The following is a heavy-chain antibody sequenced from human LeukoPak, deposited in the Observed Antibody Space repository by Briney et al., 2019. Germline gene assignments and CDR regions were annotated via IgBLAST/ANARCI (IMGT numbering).Heavy chain of an antibody. D-gene: IGHD2-8*01. CDR2: INPKDGGT. J-gene: IGHJ3*02. CDR3: ARGSLLGYDTNDSGFDI. Sequence: GASVKVSCKASGYSFTSYYVHCVRQAPGQGLEWVGVINPKDGGTISAQKLQDRVALTSDTSTSTVYMEMNNLKSDDTAVYYCARGSLLGYDTNDSGFDIWGQGTLVTVSS. CDR1: GYSFTSYY. V-gene: IGHV1-46*04.